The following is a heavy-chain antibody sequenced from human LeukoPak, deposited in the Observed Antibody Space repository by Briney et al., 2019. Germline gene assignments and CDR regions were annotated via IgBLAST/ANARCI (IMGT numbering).Heavy chain of an antibody. CDR2: ISASGGST. J-gene: IGHJ4*02. CDR1: GFTFSSYA. D-gene: IGHD3-10*01. V-gene: IGHV3-23*01. Sequence: GGSLRLSCAASGFTFSSYAMSWVRQAPGRGLEWVSIISASGGSTYYADSVKGRFTISRDKSRNYLQMNSLRGDDTAIYYCAKDVRVGEYYGSGSYFDYWGQGTLVTVSS. CDR3: AKDVRVGEYYGSGSYFDY.